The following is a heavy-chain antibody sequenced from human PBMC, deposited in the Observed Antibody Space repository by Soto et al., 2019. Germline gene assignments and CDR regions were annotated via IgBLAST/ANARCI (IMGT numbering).Heavy chain of an antibody. CDR3: ARSEGYYFDY. V-gene: IGHV3-23*01. J-gene: IGHJ4*02. CDR1: GFTFSSYA. CDR2: ISGSGGST. Sequence: GGSLRLSCAASGFTFSSYAMSWVRQAPGKGLEWVPGISGSGGSTYYADSVKGRFTISRDNAKNTLFLQMNSLRAEDTAVYYCARSEGYYFDYWGQGTVVTVSS.